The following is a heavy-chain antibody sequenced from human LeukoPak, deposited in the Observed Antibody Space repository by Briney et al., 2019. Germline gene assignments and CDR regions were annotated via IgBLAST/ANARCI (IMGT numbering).Heavy chain of an antibody. CDR3: AGEDSHGSGFDY. CDR2: IYYSGST. D-gene: IGHD5-18*01. CDR1: GGSISSYY. V-gene: IGHV4-59*01. Sequence: SETLSLTCTVSGGSISSYYWSWIRQPPGKGLEWIGYIYYSGSTNYNPSLKSRVTISVDTSKNQFSLKLSSVTAADTAVYYCAGEDSHGSGFDYWGQGTLVTVSS. J-gene: IGHJ4*02.